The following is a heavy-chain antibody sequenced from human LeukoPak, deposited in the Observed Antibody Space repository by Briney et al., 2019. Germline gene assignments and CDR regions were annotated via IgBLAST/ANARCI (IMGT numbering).Heavy chain of an antibody. V-gene: IGHV4-59*01. CDR1: GGSISSYY. CDR2: IYYSGST. CDR3: AREEGYCSGGSCYPGGMDV. D-gene: IGHD2-15*01. J-gene: IGHJ6*02. Sequence: SETLSLTCTVSGGSISSYYWSWIRQPPGKGLEWIGYIYYSGSTNYNPSLKSRVTISVDTSKNQFSLKLSSVAAADTAVYYCAREEGYCSGGSCYPGGMDVWGQGTTVTVSS.